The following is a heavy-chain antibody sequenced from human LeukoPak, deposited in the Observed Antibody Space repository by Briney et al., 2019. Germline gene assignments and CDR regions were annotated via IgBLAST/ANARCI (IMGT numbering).Heavy chain of an antibody. J-gene: IGHJ4*02. D-gene: IGHD1-1*01. Sequence: GGSLRLSCAASGFTFSNYSMNWVRQAPGKGLEWVSVISGSGTNTYYADSVKGRYTMSRDNSKNTLYLQMYSLRAVDTAVYYCAKGQHIQLWMEYWGQGTLVTVSS. CDR2: ISGSGTNT. CDR3: AKGQHIQLWMEY. V-gene: IGHV3-23*01. CDR1: GFTFSNYS.